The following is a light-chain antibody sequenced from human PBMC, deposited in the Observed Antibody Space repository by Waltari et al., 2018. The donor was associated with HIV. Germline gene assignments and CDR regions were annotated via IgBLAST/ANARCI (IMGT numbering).Light chain of an antibody. V-gene: IGLV3-25*03. CDR2: KDT. CDR3: QSADSNASLWV. J-gene: IGLJ3*02. Sequence: SYELTQPPPVSVSPGQTARITCPGDALPKPYLYWYQQRPGQAPVLVIYKDTERPSGIPERFSGSSSGTTATLTIIGVQAQDEADYHCQSADSNASLWVFGGGTKLTVL. CDR1: ALPKPY.